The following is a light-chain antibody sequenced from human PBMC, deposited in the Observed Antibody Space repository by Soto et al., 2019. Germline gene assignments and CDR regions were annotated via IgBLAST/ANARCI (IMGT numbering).Light chain of an antibody. V-gene: IGKV3-15*01. J-gene: IGKJ1*01. CDR2: GAS. CDR3: QQYNNWLT. Sequence: EIVMTQSPATLSVSPGESATLSCRASQSVSSNLAWYQQKPGQAPRLLIYGASTRATGIPARFSGSGSGTEFTLTISSLQSEDFAVYYCQQYNNWLTFGQGTKVDIK. CDR1: QSVSSN.